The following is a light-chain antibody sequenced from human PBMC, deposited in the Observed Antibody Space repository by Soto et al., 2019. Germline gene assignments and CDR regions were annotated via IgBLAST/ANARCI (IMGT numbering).Light chain of an antibody. CDR3: CSYAGSFR. CDR1: GTDVRDYNY. V-gene: IGLV2-11*01. Sequence: QSALTQPRSVSGSRGQSVTISCTGTGTDVRDYNYVSWYQHHPGKAPKLMIYDVTKRPSGVPDRFSGSKSGNTASLTISGLQAEDEADYYCCSYAGSFRFGGGTKLTVL. J-gene: IGLJ2*01. CDR2: DVT.